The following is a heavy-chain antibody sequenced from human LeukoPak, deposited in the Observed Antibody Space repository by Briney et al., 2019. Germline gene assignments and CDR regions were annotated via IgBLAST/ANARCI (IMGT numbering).Heavy chain of an antibody. V-gene: IGHV1-2*02. CDR2: INPNSGGT. J-gene: IGHJ3*02. CDR3: ARNPPDSAKAFDI. CDR1: GYTFTGYF. Sequence: AVKVSCKASGYTFTGYFIYWVRQAPGQGLEWMGWINPNSGGTNYAQKFQGRVTMTRDTSISTAYMELSRLRSDDTAVYYCARNPPDSAKAFDIWGQGTMVTVSS. D-gene: IGHD1-26*01.